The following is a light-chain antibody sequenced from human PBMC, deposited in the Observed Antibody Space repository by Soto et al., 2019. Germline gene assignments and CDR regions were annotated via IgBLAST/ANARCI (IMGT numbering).Light chain of an antibody. Sequence: QLVLTQPPSASGAPGQRVTISCSGSSSNIGSNSVNWYQHFPGTAPKVVIYSNNQRPSGVPDRFSGSKSGTSASLAISGLQSDDEAYYFCAAWDESLNGHVVFGGGTKLTVL. CDR3: AAWDESLNGHVV. CDR2: SNN. J-gene: IGLJ2*01. V-gene: IGLV1-44*01. CDR1: SSNIGSNS.